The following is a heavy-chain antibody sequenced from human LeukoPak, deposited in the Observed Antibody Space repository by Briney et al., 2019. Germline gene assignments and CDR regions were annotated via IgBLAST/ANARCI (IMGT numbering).Heavy chain of an antibody. CDR1: GFTFSSYS. Sequence: GGSLRLSCAASGFTFSSYSMNWVRQAPGKGLEWVSYISSSSSTIYYADSVKGRFTISRDNAKNSLYLQMNSLRDEDTAVYYCARSQRGYSYGRNGMDVWGQGATVTVSS. D-gene: IGHD5-18*01. CDR3: ARSQRGYSYGRNGMDV. V-gene: IGHV3-48*02. J-gene: IGHJ6*02. CDR2: ISSSSSTI.